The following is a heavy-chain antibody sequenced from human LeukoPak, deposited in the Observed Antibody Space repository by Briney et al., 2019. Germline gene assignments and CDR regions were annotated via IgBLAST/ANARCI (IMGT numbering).Heavy chain of an antibody. CDR2: ITPAGSEK. D-gene: IGHD2-21*02. CDR1: GGTFSSYA. CDR3: VSGGDSGY. J-gene: IGHJ4*02. Sequence: ASVKVSCKASGGTFSSYAISWVRQAPGKGLEWVASITPAGSEKYYANSMKGRFTISRDNAKNSLFLQMNSLRADDTGVYFCVSGGDSGYWGQGTLVTVSS. V-gene: IGHV3-7*03.